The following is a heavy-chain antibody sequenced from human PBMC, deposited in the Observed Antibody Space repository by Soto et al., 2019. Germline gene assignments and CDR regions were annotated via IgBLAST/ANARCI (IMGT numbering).Heavy chain of an antibody. Sequence: ASEKVSCKASGYTFTSYGISWVRQAPGQGLEWMGWISAYNGNTNYAQKLQGRVTMTTDTSTSTAYMELSSLRSEDTAVYYCATLGYYDILTGYWVTPGKYYFDYWGQGTLVTVSS. CDR1: GYTFTSYG. CDR2: ISAYNGNT. J-gene: IGHJ4*02. D-gene: IGHD3-9*01. V-gene: IGHV1-18*04. CDR3: ATLGYYDILTGYWVTPGKYYFDY.